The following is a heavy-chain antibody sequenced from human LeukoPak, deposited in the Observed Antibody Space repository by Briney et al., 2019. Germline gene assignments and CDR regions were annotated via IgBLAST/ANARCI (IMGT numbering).Heavy chain of an antibody. D-gene: IGHD6-19*01. V-gene: IGHV1-69*13. CDR3: AGGALPIAVAGTNWFDP. CDR2: IVPIFGTA. CDR1: GGTFSSYA. J-gene: IGHJ5*02. Sequence: SVKVSCKASGGTFSSYAISWVRQAPGQGLEWMGGIVPIFGTANYAQKFQGRVTITADESTSTAYMELSSLRSEDTAVYYCAGGALPIAVAGTNWFDPWGQGTLVTVSS.